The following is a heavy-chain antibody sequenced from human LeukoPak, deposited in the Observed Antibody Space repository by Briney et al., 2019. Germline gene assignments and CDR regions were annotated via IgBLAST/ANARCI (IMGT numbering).Heavy chain of an antibody. V-gene: IGHV3-66*01. CDR1: GFTFDDYA. CDR3: ARDDGSGGPFDY. D-gene: IGHD3-10*01. Sequence: GGSLRLSCAASGFTFDDYAMHWVRQAPGKGLEWVSVIHSGGSPYYVDSVKGRFTISRDGPKNTLYLQMNSLRAEDTAVYYCARDDGSGGPFDYWGQGTLVTVSS. CDR2: IHSGGSP. J-gene: IGHJ4*02.